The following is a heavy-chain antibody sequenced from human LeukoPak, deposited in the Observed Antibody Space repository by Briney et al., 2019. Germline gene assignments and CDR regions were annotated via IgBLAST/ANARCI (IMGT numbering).Heavy chain of an antibody. J-gene: IGHJ6*02. V-gene: IGHV4-59*01. CDR2: IYYSGST. D-gene: IGHD3-9*01. CDR1: GGSISSYY. Sequence: PSETLSLTCTVSGGSISSYYWSWIRQPPGKGLEWIGYIYYSGSTNYNPSLKSRVTISVDTSKNQFSLKLSSVTAADTAVYYCARWGYFDWLPCYGMDVWGQGTTVTVSS. CDR3: ARWGYFDWLPCYGMDV.